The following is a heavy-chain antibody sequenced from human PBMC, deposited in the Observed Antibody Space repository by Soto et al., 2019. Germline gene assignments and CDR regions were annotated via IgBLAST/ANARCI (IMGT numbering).Heavy chain of an antibody. CDR2: ISSSGSTI. CDR1: GFTFSDYY. J-gene: IGHJ6*02. Sequence: XGSLRLSCAASGFTFSDYYMSGIRQAPGKGLEWVSYISSSGSTIYYADSVKGRFTISRDNAKNSLYLQMNSLRAEDTAVYYCARDDQYSSSSLIYYYYGMDVWGQGTTVTVSS. D-gene: IGHD6-6*01. CDR3: ARDDQYSSSSLIYYYYGMDV. V-gene: IGHV3-11*01.